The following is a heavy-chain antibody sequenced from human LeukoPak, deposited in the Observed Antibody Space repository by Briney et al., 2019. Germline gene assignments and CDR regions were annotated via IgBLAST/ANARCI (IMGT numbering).Heavy chain of an antibody. V-gene: IGHV3-21*01. CDR3: ARDLYPTVTPD. CDR1: GFTFSSYA. D-gene: IGHD4-11*01. Sequence: GGSLRLSCAASGFTFSSYAMSWVRQAPGKGLEWVSSISSSSSYIYYADSVKGRFTISRDNAKNSLYLQMNSLRAEDTAVYYCARDLYPTVTPDWGQGTLVTVPS. J-gene: IGHJ4*02. CDR2: ISSSSSYI.